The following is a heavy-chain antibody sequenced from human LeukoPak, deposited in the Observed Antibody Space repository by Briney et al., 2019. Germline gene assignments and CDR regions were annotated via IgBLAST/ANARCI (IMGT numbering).Heavy chain of an antibody. Sequence: PSETLSLTCTVSGGSISSSSYYWGWIRQPPGEGLEWIGSIYYSGSTYYNPSLKSRVTISVDTSKNQFSLKLSSVTAADTAVYYCARRLDIVVVVAATNAFDIWGQGTMVTVSS. CDR2: IYYSGST. CDR1: GGSISSSSYY. J-gene: IGHJ3*02. CDR3: ARRLDIVVVVAATNAFDI. D-gene: IGHD2-15*01. V-gene: IGHV4-39*01.